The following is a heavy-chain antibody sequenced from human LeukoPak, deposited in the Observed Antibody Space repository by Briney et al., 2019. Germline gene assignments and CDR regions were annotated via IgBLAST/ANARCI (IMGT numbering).Heavy chain of an antibody. CDR3: AREKHDYGSV. J-gene: IGHJ3*01. Sequence: PSETLSLTCTVSGGSISSSSYYWGWIRQPPGKGLEWIGSIYYSGSTYYNPSLKSRVTISVDTSKNQFSLKLSSVTAADTAVYYCAREKHDYGSVWGQGTMVTVSS. D-gene: IGHD4-17*01. CDR2: IYYSGST. CDR1: GGSISSSSYY. V-gene: IGHV4-39*07.